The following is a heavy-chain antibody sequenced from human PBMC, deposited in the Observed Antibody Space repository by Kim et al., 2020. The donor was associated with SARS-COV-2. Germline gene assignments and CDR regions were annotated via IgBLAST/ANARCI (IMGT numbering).Heavy chain of an antibody. V-gene: IGHV5-51*01. J-gene: IGHJ4*02. D-gene: IGHD1-1*01. Sequence: SYSPSFQGQVTISADKSISTAYLQWSSLEASDTAMYFCARLTGAGMRLDYWGQGTLVTVSS. CDR3: ARLTGAGMRLDY.